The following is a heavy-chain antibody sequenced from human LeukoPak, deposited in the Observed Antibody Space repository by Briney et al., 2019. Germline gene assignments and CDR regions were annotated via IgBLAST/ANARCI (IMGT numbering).Heavy chain of an antibody. CDR1: GFTFSSYS. Sequence: PGGSLRLSCAASGFTFSSYSMNWVRQAPGKGLEWVSTISSSSSYIYYADSVKGRFTISRDNAKNSLYLQMNSLRAEDTAVYYCASRTLGSALVSSRDYWGQGTLVTVSS. CDR3: ASRTLGSALVSSRDY. CDR2: ISSSSSYI. D-gene: IGHD6-19*01. J-gene: IGHJ4*02. V-gene: IGHV3-21*01.